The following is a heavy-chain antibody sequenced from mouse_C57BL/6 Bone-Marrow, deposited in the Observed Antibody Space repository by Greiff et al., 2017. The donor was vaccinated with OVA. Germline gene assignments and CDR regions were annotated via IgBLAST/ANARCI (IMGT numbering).Heavy chain of an antibody. V-gene: IGHV1-81*01. J-gene: IGHJ4*01. CDR3: ARDKCYYCSSYDYAMDY. CDR1: GYTFTSYG. CDR2: IYPRSGNT. Sequence: QVQLQQSGAELARPGASVKLSCKASGYTFTSYGISWVKQRTGQGLEWIGEIYPRSGNTYYNEKFKGKATLTADKSSSPAYMELRSLTSEDSAVYFCARDKCYYCSSYDYAMDYWGQGTSVTVSS. D-gene: IGHD1-1*01.